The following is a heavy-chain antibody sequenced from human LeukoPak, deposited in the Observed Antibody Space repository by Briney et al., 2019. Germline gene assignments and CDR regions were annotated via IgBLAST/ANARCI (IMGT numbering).Heavy chain of an antibody. CDR1: GGSISSYY. CDR2: IYYSGST. V-gene: IGHV4-59*01. D-gene: IGHD3-10*01. J-gene: IGHJ4*02. CDR3: ARVLIGGVRGVIRRVDY. Sequence: SETLSLTCTVSGGSISSYYWSWIRQPPGKGLEWIGCIYYSGSTNYNPSLKSRVTISVDTSKDQFSLKLSSVTAADTAVYYCARVLIGGVRGVIRRVDYWGQGTLVTVSS.